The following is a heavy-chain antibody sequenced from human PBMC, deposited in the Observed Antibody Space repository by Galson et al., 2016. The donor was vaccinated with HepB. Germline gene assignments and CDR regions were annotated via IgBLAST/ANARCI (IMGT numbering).Heavy chain of an antibody. CDR3: AIDLRDGTYYLDY. D-gene: IGHD5-24*01. J-gene: IGHJ4*02. CDR1: GFSFSTCA. V-gene: IGHV3-23*01. Sequence: SLRLSCAASGFSFSTCAMTWVRQAPGKGLEWVAAISGSGAATYYADSVQGRFSISRDNAKNTLDLQMSSLRVDDTAVYFCAIDLRDGTYYLDYWGQGTLVTVTA. CDR2: ISGSGAAT.